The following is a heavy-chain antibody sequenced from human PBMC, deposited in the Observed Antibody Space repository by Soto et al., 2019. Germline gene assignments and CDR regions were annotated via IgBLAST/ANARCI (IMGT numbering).Heavy chain of an antibody. Sequence: QVQLQESGPGLMKPSQTLSLTCTVSGGYISSAGSFWSWVRQLPGKGLEWIGYMSHSETTLYNSSLKSRVSISIDTSKNEFSVNLGSVTAADTAVYYCARGYSRPDWFDSWGPETLVIVSS. D-gene: IGHD5-12*01. V-gene: IGHV4-31*03. CDR3: ARGYSRPDWFDS. CDR2: MSHSETT. CDR1: GGYISSAGSF. J-gene: IGHJ5*01.